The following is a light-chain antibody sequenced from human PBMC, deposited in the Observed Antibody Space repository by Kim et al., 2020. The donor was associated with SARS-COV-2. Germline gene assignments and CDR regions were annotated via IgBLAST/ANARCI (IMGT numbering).Light chain of an antibody. CDR1: TNNVGDQG. CDR3: SAWDSRLGAWV. J-gene: IGLJ3*02. Sequence: LTQPPSVSKGLRETATLTCTGDTNNVGDQGATWLQQHQGHPPKLLSYRNNNRPSGISERLSASRSGTAASLTITGLQPEDEADYYCSAWDSRLGAWVFGGGTQLTVL. V-gene: IGLV10-54*01. CDR2: RNN.